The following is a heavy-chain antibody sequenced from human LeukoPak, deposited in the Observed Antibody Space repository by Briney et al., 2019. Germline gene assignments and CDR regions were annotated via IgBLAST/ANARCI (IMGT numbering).Heavy chain of an antibody. CDR3: ARLPCSRMGCSSSWFDP. Sequence: GGSLTLSCAASGFVFNNFGMTWVRQAPGKGLEWVSLISGGGGGSKWYADAVKGRFTISGDNSRDTLYLHMNSLRDEDTAVYYCARLPCSRMGCSSSWFDPWGQGIQVTVSS. V-gene: IGHV3-23*01. J-gene: IGHJ5*02. CDR2: ISGGGGGSK. CDR1: GFVFNNFG. D-gene: IGHD2-2*01.